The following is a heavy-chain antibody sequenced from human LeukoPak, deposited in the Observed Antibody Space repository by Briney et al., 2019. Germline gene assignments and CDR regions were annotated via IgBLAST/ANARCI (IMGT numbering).Heavy chain of an antibody. CDR3: ARGGEPVGFDY. CDR2: ISSSSSYI. V-gene: IGHV3-21*01. J-gene: IGHJ4*02. Sequence: GGSLRLSCAASGFIFSSYSMNWVRQAPRKGLEWVSSISSSSSYIYYADSVKGRFTISRDNAKNSLSLQMNSLRAEDTAVYYCARGGEPVGFDYWGQGTLVTVSS. CDR1: GFIFSSYS. D-gene: IGHD1-26*01.